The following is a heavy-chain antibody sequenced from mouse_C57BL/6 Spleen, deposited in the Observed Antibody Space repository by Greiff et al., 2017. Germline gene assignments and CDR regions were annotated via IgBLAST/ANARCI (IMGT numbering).Heavy chain of an antibody. Sequence: QVQLQQPGAELVMPGASVKLSCKASGYTFTSYWMHWVKQRPGQGLEWIGEIDPSDSYTNYNQKFKGKSTLTVDKSSSTAYMQLSSLTSEDSAVYYCARNYSNYDWYVDVWGTGTTVTVSS. CDR1: GYTFTSYW. CDR3: ARNYSNYDWYVDV. V-gene: IGHV1-69*01. CDR2: IDPSDSYT. D-gene: IGHD2-5*01. J-gene: IGHJ1*03.